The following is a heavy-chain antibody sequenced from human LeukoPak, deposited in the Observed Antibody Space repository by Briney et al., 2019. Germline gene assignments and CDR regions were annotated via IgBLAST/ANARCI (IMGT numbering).Heavy chain of an antibody. Sequence: GGSLRLSCAASGFTFSSYGMHWVRQAPGKGLEWVAVIWYDGSNKYYADSVKGRFTTSRDNSKNTLYLQMNSLRAEDTAVYYCARDALGYSYGDYWGQGTLVTVSS. CDR1: GFTFSSYG. D-gene: IGHD5-18*01. CDR2: IWYDGSNK. CDR3: ARDALGYSYGDY. J-gene: IGHJ4*02. V-gene: IGHV3-33*01.